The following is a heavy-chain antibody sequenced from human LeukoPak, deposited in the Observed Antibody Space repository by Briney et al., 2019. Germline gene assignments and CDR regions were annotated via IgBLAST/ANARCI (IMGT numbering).Heavy chain of an antibody. CDR3: ARDWSESGIAVADYFDY. D-gene: IGHD6-19*01. J-gene: IGHJ4*02. Sequence: VASVKVSCKASGYTFISFYLHWVRQAPGQGLEWMGIIKPSGGDTSFAQKFQARVTLTRDTSTSTVYMELSSLTFEDTAVYYCARDWSESGIAVADYFDYWGQGTLVTVSS. CDR2: IKPSGGDT. CDR1: GYTFISFY. V-gene: IGHV1-46*01.